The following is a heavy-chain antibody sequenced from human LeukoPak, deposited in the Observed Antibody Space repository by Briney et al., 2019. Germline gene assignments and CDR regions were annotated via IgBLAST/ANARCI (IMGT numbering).Heavy chain of an antibody. CDR3: AKGAQQLVYWVDY. CDR2: IYSGGST. Sequence: GGSLRLSCAASGFTVSSNYMSWVRQAPGKGLEWVSVIYSGGSTYYADSVKGRFTISRDNSKNTLYLQMNSLRAEDTAVYCCAKGAQQLVYWVDYWGQGTLVTVSS. D-gene: IGHD6-13*01. J-gene: IGHJ4*02. V-gene: IGHV3-53*01. CDR1: GFTVSSNY.